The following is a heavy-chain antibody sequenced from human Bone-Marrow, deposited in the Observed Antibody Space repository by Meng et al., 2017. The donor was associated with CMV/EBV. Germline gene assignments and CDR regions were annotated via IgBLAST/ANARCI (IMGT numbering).Heavy chain of an antibody. CDR2: IWDDGRNK. J-gene: IGHJ4*02. CDR3: TKDQGRGWSNCDY. CDR1: GFTFSDFG. D-gene: IGHD6-19*01. Sequence: GESLKISCAASGFTFSDFGMHWVRQAPGKGLEWVGVIWDDGRNKHYADSVKGRFTISRDISKNTLYLQMSSLRAEDTAVYYCTKDQGRGWSNCDYWGQGTLVTVSS. V-gene: IGHV3-33*06.